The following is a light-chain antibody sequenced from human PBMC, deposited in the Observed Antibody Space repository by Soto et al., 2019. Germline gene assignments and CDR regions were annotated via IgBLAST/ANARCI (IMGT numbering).Light chain of an antibody. J-gene: IGKJ1*01. CDR1: QSISSW. CDR2: DAS. Sequence: EIQMTQSPSTLSKKVGDRVTITCRASQSISSWLAWYQQKPGKAPKLLIYDASSLESGVPSRFSGSGSGTEFTLTISSLQPDDFATYYCQQYNSYWTFGQGTKVDIK. CDR3: QQYNSYWT. V-gene: IGKV1-5*01.